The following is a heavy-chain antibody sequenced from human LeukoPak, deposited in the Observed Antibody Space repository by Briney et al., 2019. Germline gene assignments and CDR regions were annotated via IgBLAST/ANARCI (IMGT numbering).Heavy chain of an antibody. D-gene: IGHD3-22*01. CDR3: ARAATLYDSRAYYYLW. V-gene: IGHV1-69*13. J-gene: IGHJ4*02. CDR1: GGTFSRYA. Sequence: SVKVSCKASGGTFSRYAISWVRQAPGQGLEWMGGIIPMFRTVNYAKKFQGRVTITADESTSTAYIELTSLRSEDTAVYYCARAATLYDSRAYYYLWWGQGTLVTVSS. CDR2: IIPMFRTV.